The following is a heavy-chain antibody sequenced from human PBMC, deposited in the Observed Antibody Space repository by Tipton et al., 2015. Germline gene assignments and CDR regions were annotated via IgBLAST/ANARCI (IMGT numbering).Heavy chain of an antibody. CDR1: GGSVSSGSYY. CDR2: IYDTGST. CDR3: AREVWDTDRSGYDY. J-gene: IGHJ4*02. V-gene: IGHV4-61*01. D-gene: IGHD3-3*01. Sequence: TLPLTCTVSGGSVSSGSYYWSWIRQPPGKGLEWIGYIYDTGSTNYNPSLKSRVSMSVDTSKNQFSLKLTSVTAADTAVYYCAREVWDTDRSGYDYWGQGTLVTVSS.